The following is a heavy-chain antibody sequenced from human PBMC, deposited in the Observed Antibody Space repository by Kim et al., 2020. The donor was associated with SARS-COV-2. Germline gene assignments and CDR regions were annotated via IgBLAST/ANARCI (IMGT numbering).Heavy chain of an antibody. CDR2: INHSGST. J-gene: IGHJ4*01. D-gene: IGHD3-10*01. CDR3: ARGGYYYGSGSYEFDY. CDR1: GGSFSGYY. Sequence: SETLSLTCAVYGGSFSGYYWSWIRQPPGKGLEWIGEINHSGSTNYNPALKSRVTISVDTSKNQFSLKLSSVTAADTAVDYCARGGYYYGSGSYEFDYWG. V-gene: IGHV4-34*01.